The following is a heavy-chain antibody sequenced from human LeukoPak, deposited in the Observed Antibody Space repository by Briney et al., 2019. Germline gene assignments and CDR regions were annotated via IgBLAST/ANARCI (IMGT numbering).Heavy chain of an antibody. D-gene: IGHD4-23*01. V-gene: IGHV5-10-1*01. CDR2: IDPSDSYT. J-gene: IGHJ4*02. CDR3: ARRDNGGNSGFDY. Sequence: GESLKISCKGSGYSFTNYWISWVRQMPGKGLEWMGRIDPSDSYTSYSPSCQGHVTISADKFISTAYLQWSSLKASDTAMYYCARRDNGGNSGFDYWGQGSLVTVSS. CDR1: GYSFTNYW.